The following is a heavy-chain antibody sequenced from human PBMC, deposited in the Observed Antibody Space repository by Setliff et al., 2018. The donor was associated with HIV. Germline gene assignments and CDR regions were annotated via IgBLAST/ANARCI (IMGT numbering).Heavy chain of an antibody. CDR3: ARVAPKWDLLKWFDP. CDR1: GGSISSHY. CDR2: IYYSGST. D-gene: IGHD1-26*01. J-gene: IGHJ5*02. Sequence: SETLSLTCTVSGGSISSHYWRWIRQPPGKGLEWIGYIYYSGSTYYNPSLKSRVTISVDKSKNQFSLKLSSVTAADTAVYYCARVAPKWDLLKWFDPWGQGTLVTVSS. V-gene: IGHV4-59*11.